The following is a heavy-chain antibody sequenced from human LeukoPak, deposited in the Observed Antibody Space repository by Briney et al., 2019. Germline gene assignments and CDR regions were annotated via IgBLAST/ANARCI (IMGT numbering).Heavy chain of an antibody. CDR3: ARDRWELLRGYYYYGMDV. Sequence: SETLSLTCTVSGGSISSYYWSWIRQPAGKGLEWIGRIYTSGSTNYNPSLKSRVTMSVDTSKDQFSLKLSSVTAADTAVYYCARDRWELLRGYYYYGMDVWGQGTTVTVSS. J-gene: IGHJ6*02. V-gene: IGHV4-4*07. D-gene: IGHD1-26*01. CDR2: IYTSGST. CDR1: GGSISSYY.